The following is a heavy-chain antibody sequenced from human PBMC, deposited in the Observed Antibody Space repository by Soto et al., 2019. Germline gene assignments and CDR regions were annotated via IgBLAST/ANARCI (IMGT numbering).Heavy chain of an antibody. V-gene: IGHV1-24*01. J-gene: IGHJ6*03. CDR2: FDPEDGET. CDR1: GYTLTELS. D-gene: IGHD3-10*01. Sequence: ASVKVSCKVSGYTLTELSMHWVRQAPGKGLEWMGGFDPEDGETIYAQKFQGRVTITEDKSTSTAYMELSSLRSEDTAVYYCASSYGSGSYPDSGSYYYMDVWGKGTTVTVSS. CDR3: ASSYGSGSYPDSGSYYYMDV.